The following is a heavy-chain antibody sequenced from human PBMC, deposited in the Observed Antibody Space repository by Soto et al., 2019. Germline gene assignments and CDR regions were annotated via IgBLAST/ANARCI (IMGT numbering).Heavy chain of an antibody. V-gene: IGHV3-30*18. Sequence: QVQLVESGGGVVQPGRSLRLSCTPSGFTFSAYGMHLVRQAPGKGLEWVAAISHDGTNKYYGDSVRGRFTISRDNSKNTLYLQMNTLRNEDTAVYYCAKESRSSAVTATRVYGMDVWGQGTTVTVSS. CDR1: GFTFSAYG. CDR2: ISHDGTNK. CDR3: AKESRSSAVTATRVYGMDV. D-gene: IGHD2-21*02. J-gene: IGHJ6*02.